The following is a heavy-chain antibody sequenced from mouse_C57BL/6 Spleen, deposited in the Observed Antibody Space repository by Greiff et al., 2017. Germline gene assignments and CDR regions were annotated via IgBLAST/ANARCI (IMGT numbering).Heavy chain of an antibody. J-gene: IGHJ2*01. CDR1: GFTFSSYA. V-gene: IGHV5-4*01. D-gene: IGHD1-1*01. Sequence: EVQGVESGGGLVKPGGSLKLSCAASGFTFSSYAMSWVRQTPEKRLEWVATISDGGSYTYYPDNVKGRFTISRDNAKNNLYLQMSHLKSEDTAMYYCARAYYYGSSYDYFDYWGQGTTLTVSS. CDR3: ARAYYYGSSYDYFDY. CDR2: ISDGGSYT.